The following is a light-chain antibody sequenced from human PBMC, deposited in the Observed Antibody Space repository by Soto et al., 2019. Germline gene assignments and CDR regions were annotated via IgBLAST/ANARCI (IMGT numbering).Light chain of an antibody. J-gene: IGLJ2*01. CDR1: SSDVGGYNY. Sequence: QSALTQPPSASGSPGQSVTISCTGTSSDVGGYNYVSWYQQHPGKAPKDMIYEVSKRPSGVPDRFSGSKSGNTASLTVSGLQAEDEADYYCSSYAGSNSVLFGGGTKLTVL. CDR2: EVS. V-gene: IGLV2-8*01. CDR3: SSYAGSNSVL.